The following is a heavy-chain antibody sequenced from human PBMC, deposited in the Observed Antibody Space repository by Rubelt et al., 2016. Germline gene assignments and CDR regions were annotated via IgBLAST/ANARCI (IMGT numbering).Heavy chain of an antibody. Sequence: QVQLVESGGGVVQPGGSLRLSCAASGFTLSRIAMHWVRQPPGKGLEWVAFLQYNENDKEYADSGKGRFTISRDNSKNTLYLQMNSLRTEDTAVYYCAKDVWVVEDGHETWGQGTLVTVPS. CDR1: GFTLSRIA. D-gene: IGHD2-2*01. CDR2: LQYNENDK. CDR3: AKDVWVVEDGHET. J-gene: IGHJ4*02. V-gene: IGHV3-30*02.